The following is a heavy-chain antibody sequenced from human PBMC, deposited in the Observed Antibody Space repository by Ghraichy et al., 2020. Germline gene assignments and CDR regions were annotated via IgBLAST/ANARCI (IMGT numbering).Heavy chain of an antibody. CDR2: ISYDANSK. CDR3: ARVGKSRDCFDK. J-gene: IGHJ4*02. Sequence: GESLNISCVASGFTFRNSAMHWVRQAPGKGLEWGSVISYDANSKYYADSVKGRFTISRDNSKNMLYLQMNSLRAEDTAVYYCARVGKSRDCFDKWGQGTLVTVSS. V-gene: IGHV3-30*04. D-gene: IGHD1-26*01. CDR1: GFTFRNSA.